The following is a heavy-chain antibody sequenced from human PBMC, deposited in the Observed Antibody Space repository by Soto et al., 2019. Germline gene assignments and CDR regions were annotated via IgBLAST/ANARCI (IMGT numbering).Heavy chain of an antibody. CDR2: ISGGGDTT. CDR1: GFTFSSYA. Sequence: EVQLLESGGGLIQPGGSLRLSCTASGFTFSSYAMSWVRQAPGKGLEWVSAISGGGDTTNYADSVKGRFTISRDNSKHTLFLQINNLRAEDTAIYYCAKVVCTSNCNDYWGQGTLVTVSS. J-gene: IGHJ4*02. CDR3: AKVVCTSNCNDY. V-gene: IGHV3-23*01. D-gene: IGHD2-8*01.